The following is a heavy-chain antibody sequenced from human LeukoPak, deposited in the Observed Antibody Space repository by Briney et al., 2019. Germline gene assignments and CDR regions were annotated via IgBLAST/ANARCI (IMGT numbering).Heavy chain of an antibody. D-gene: IGHD2-15*01. J-gene: IGHJ6*02. CDR2: ISAYNGNT. CDR3: ARVWGIPGANWLLPGMDV. V-gene: IGHV1-18*01. CDR1: GYTFTSYG. Sequence: ASVKVSCKASGYTFTSYGISWVRQAPGQGPEWMGWISAYNGNTNYAQKLQGRVTMTTDTSTSIAYMELRSLRSDDTAVYYCARVWGIPGANWLLPGMDVWGQGTTVTVSS.